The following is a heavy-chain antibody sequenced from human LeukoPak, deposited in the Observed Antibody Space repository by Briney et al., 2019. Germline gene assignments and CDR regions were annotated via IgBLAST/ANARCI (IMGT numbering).Heavy chain of an antibody. J-gene: IGHJ4*02. D-gene: IGHD3-10*01. Sequence: SQTLSLTCAISGDSVSSNSAAWNWIRQSPSRGLEWLGRTYYRSKWYNDYAVSVKSRITINPDTSKNQFSLKLSSVTAADTAVYYCARGWLVVLSYDYWGQGTLVTVSS. CDR3: ARGWLVVLSYDY. CDR1: GDSVSSNSAA. V-gene: IGHV6-1*01. CDR2: TYYRSKWYN.